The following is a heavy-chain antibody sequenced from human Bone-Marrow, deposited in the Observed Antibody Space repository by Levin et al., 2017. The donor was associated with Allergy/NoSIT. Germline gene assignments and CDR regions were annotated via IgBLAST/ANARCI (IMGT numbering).Heavy chain of an antibody. V-gene: IGHV3-21*01. J-gene: IGHJ4*02. CDR1: GFSFSIYT. CDR3: ARGPDI. CDR2: ISTNSAYI. Sequence: GGSLRLSCAASGFSFSIYTMNWVRQAPGKGLEWLSFISTNSAYIFYADSVRGRFTISRANAKGSLSLQMDNLRDDDTAIYYGARGPDIWGQGTPVTVSS.